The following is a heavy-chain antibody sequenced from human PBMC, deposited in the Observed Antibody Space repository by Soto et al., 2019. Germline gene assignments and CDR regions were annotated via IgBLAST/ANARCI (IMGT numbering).Heavy chain of an antibody. CDR2: ISSSRSTI. D-gene: IGHD3-22*01. CDR1: GFTFSTYS. Sequence: PGGSLRLSCAASGFTFSTYSMNWVRQAPGKGLEWVSYISSSRSTIYYADSVKGRFTISRDNAKNSLFLQMNSLRAEDTAVYYCARARYYYDSSGYYRRFDYWGQGTLVTVSS. CDR3: ARARYYYDSSGYYRRFDY. V-gene: IGHV3-48*01. J-gene: IGHJ4*02.